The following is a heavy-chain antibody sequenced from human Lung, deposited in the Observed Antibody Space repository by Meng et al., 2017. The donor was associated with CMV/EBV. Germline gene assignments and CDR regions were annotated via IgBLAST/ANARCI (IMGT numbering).Heavy chain of an antibody. CDR3: ARGSYYDILTGVYRGFDY. Sequence: LSRGGYSWSWLRRPPGKGLEWIGYIYHSGSTYYNPSLKSRVTISVDRSKNQFSLKLSSVTAADTAVYYCARGSYYDILTGVYRGFDYWGQGTLVTVSS. CDR2: IYHSGST. CDR1: LSRGGYS. D-gene: IGHD3-9*01. J-gene: IGHJ4*02. V-gene: IGHV4-30-2*01.